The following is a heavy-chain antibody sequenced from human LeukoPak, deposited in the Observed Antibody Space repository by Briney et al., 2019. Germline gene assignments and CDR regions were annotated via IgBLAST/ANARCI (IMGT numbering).Heavy chain of an antibody. J-gene: IGHJ4*02. V-gene: IGHV3-23*01. CDR1: GFTFSSYA. D-gene: IGHD6-13*01. CDR2: ISGSGGST. Sequence: GGSLRLSCAASGFTFSSYAMSWVRQAPGKGLEWVSAISGSGGSTYYADSVKGRFTISRDNSKNTLYLQMNSLRAEDTAVYYCAARRGYSSSWPFDYWGQGTLATVSS. CDR3: AARRGYSSSWPFDY.